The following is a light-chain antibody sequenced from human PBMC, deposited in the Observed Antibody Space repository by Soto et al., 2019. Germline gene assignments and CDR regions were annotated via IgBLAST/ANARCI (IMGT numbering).Light chain of an antibody. V-gene: IGKV1-12*01. Sequence: IQMTQSPSSVSASVGDRVTMTCRASQGVGGWLAWYQQKPGKVPKLLIYATSSLHSGVPSRFSGSGSGTDFTLTISSLQPEDFATYYCQQLDNYPRTFGQGTKVDI. CDR2: ATS. CDR1: QGVGGW. CDR3: QQLDNYPRT. J-gene: IGKJ1*01.